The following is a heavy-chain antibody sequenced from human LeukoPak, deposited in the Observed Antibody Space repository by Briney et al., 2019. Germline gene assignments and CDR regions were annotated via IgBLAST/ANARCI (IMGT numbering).Heavy chain of an antibody. Sequence: GGSLRLSCAASGFTFSSYSMNWVRQAPGKGLEWVSSISSSSSYIYYADSVKGRFTISRDNAKNSLYLQMNSLRAEDTAVHYCARDSAVAGPYYYGMDVWGQGTTVSVSS. D-gene: IGHD6-19*01. CDR3: ARDSAVAGPYYYGMDV. J-gene: IGHJ6*02. CDR2: ISSSSSYI. V-gene: IGHV3-21*01. CDR1: GFTFSSYS.